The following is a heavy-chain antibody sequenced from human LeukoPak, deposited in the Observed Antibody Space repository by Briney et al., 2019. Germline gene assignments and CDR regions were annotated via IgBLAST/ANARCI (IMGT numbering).Heavy chain of an antibody. CDR1: GFTFSTYA. Sequence: PGGSRRLSCAASGFTFSTYAMSWVRQAPGKGLECVSAISGGGTGTYYADSVKGRFTISRDNSKNTLYLQMKRLRAEDTAVYHCAKDSIAAAGNVNYFDYWGQGTLVTVSS. CDR3: AKDSIAAAGNVNYFDY. J-gene: IGHJ4*02. D-gene: IGHD6-13*01. CDR2: ISGGGTGT. V-gene: IGHV3-23*01.